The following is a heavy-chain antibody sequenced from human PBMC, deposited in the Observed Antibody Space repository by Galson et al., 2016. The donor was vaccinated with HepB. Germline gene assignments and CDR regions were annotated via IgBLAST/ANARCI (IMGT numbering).Heavy chain of an antibody. D-gene: IGHD6-13*01. CDR3: ATARYRITWNSSCYDGLDV. J-gene: IGHJ6*02. V-gene: IGHV1-24*01. CDR1: GYTFTDLC. Sequence: SVKVSCKVSGYTFTDLCIHWVRQAPGKGLEWVGGFDPDNGETIYAQKFQGRVTVTEDTSTDTAYMELSSLRSEDTAVYYCATARYRITWNSSCYDGLDVWGHGTTVTVSS. CDR2: FDPDNGET.